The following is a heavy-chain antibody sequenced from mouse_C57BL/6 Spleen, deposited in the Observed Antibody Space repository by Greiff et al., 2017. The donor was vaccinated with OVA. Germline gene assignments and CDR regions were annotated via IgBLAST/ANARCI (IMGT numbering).Heavy chain of an antibody. D-gene: IGHD2-4*01. CDR2: INPNNGGT. CDR1: GYTFTDYY. V-gene: IGHV1-26*01. J-gene: IGHJ2*01. Sequence: VQLQQSGPELVKPGASVKISCKASGYTFTDYYMNWVKQSHGKSLEWIGDINPNNGGTSYNQKFKGKATLTVDKSSSTAYMELRSLTSEDSAVYYCAREGLKRGYDYDQNFDYWGQGTTLTVSS. CDR3: AREGLKRGYDYDQNFDY.